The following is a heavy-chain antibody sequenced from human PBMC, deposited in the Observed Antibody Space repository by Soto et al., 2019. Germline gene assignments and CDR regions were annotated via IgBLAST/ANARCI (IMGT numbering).Heavy chain of an antibody. V-gene: IGHV3-7*03. CDR1: GFTLSSYW. J-gene: IGHJ3*02. Sequence: PGGSLRLSCAASGFTLSSYWMSWVRQAPGKGLEWVANMNQDGSQNFYVDSVKGRFTISRDNAKNSLYLQMNSLRAEDTALYYCAKDRVLGGYCSGGSCYHDAFDISGQGTMVTVSS. CDR2: MNQDGSQN. CDR3: AKDRVLGGYCSGGSCYHDAFDI. D-gene: IGHD2-15*01.